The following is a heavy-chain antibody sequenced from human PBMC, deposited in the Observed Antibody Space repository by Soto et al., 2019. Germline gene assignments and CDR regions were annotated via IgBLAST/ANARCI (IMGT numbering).Heavy chain of an antibody. CDR2: IIPILGIA. V-gene: IGHV1-69*02. J-gene: IGHJ6*02. D-gene: IGHD3-10*01. CDR1: GGTFSSYT. Sequence: GASVKVSCKASGGTFSSYTISWVRQAPGQGLEWMGRIIPILGIANYAQKFQGRVTITADKSTGTAYMELSSLRSEDTAVYYCARHQEIRGVRIPYHYYGMDVWGQGTTVTVSS. CDR3: ARHQEIRGVRIPYHYYGMDV.